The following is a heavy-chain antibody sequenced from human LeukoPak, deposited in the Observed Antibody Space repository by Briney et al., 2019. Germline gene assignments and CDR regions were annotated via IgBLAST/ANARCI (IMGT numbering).Heavy chain of an antibody. Sequence: SETLSLTCTVSGGSISSYYWSWIRQPPGKGLEWIGYVYYSGGTDYNPSLKSRVTISVDTSKNQFSLKLSSVTAADTAVYYCAREVWFGELGGMDVWGQGTTVTVSS. V-gene: IGHV4-59*01. CDR2: VYYSGGT. CDR1: GGSISSYY. D-gene: IGHD3-10*01. J-gene: IGHJ6*02. CDR3: AREVWFGELGGMDV.